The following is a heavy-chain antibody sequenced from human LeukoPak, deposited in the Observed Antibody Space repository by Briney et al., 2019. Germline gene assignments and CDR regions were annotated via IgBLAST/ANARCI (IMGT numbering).Heavy chain of an antibody. Sequence: SQTLSLTCTVSGGSISSGSYYWSWIRQPAGKGLEWIGRIYTSGSTNYNPSLKSRVTISVDTSKNQFSLKLSSVTAADTAVYYCARKGVVPAAGWFDPWGQGTLVTVSS. CDR3: ARKGVVPAAGWFDP. V-gene: IGHV4-61*02. J-gene: IGHJ5*02. CDR2: IYTSGST. CDR1: GGSISSGSYY. D-gene: IGHD2-2*01.